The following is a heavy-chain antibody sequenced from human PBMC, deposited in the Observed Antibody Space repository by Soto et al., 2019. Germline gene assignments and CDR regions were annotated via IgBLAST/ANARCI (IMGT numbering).Heavy chain of an antibody. CDR3: ARGGYYGTSGYDY. CDR1: GASISSYY. CDR2: IYYSGIT. V-gene: IGHV4-59*01. J-gene: IGHJ4*02. Sequence: PSETLSLTCTVSGASISSYYWSWIRQPPGKGLEWIGYIYYSGITNYNPSLKSRVTISVDTSKSQFSLRLSSVTAADTALYYCARGGYYGTSGYDYWGQGTLVTVS. D-gene: IGHD3-22*01.